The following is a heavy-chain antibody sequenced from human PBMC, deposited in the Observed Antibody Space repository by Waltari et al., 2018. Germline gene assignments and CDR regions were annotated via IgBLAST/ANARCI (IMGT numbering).Heavy chain of an antibody. Sequence: QVQLQESGPGLVKPSETLSLTCTVSGGSISSYYWSWIRQPAGKGLEWIGRIYTSGSTNYNPSLKGRVTMSVDTSKNQFSLKLSSVTAADTAVYYCASSKRGGSGSSTFDYWGQGTLVTVSS. J-gene: IGHJ4*02. CDR3: ASSKRGGSGSSTFDY. D-gene: IGHD3-10*01. CDR2: IYTSGST. V-gene: IGHV4-4*07. CDR1: GGSISSYY.